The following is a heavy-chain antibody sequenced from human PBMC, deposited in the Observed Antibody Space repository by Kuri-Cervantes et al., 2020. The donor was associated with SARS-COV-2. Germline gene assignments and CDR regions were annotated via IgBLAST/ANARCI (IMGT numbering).Heavy chain of an antibody. CDR1: GGSISSSSYY. J-gene: IGHJ5*02. D-gene: IGHD3-3*01. CDR3: ARDFWSGYYGGNWFDP. Sequence: GSLRLSCTVSGGSISSSSYYWGWIRQPPGKGLEWIGGIYYSGSTYYNPSLKSRVTISVDTSKNQFSLKLSSVTAADTAVYYCARDFWSGYYGGNWFDPWGQGTLVTVSS. V-gene: IGHV4-39*07. CDR2: IYYSGST.